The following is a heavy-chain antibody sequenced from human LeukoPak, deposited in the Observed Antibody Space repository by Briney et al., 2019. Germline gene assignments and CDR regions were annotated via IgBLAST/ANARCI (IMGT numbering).Heavy chain of an antibody. V-gene: IGHV3-74*01. Sequence: GASLRLSCAASGFTFINYWMVWVRQAPGKRLLWVSRINSDGSSTTYADSVKGRFTIARDNAKNTVYLQMNSLRAEDTAVYYCARVQGCSGGTCYFHYWGQGTLVTVSS. J-gene: IGHJ4*02. CDR1: GFTFINYW. CDR2: INSDGSST. CDR3: ARVQGCSGGTCYFHY. D-gene: IGHD2-15*01.